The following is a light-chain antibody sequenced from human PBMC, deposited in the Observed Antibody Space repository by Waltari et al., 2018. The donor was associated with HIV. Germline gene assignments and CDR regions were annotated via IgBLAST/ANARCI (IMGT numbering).Light chain of an antibody. Sequence: QSALTQPPSASGSPGQSVTISCTGSDSDIGSYNYASWYQQHPGKAPKLMIYEVNKRPSGVPDRFSGAKSGSVASLTVSGLQADDEADYYCSSYTGRDIRVVFGGGTKLTVL. J-gene: IGLJ2*01. CDR3: SSYTGRDIRVV. V-gene: IGLV2-8*01. CDR1: DSDIGSYNY. CDR2: EVN.